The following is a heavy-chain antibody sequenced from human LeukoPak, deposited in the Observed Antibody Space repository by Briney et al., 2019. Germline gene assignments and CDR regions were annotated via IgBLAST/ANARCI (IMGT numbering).Heavy chain of an antibody. J-gene: IGHJ3*02. Sequence: SETLSLTCTVSGGSISSYYLRWIRPPPPKGLEWIGYIYYSGSDTYNPSLKSRVTISVDTSKHQFSLKLSSVTAADTAVYYCATGSGSYLRGAFDIWGQGTMVTVSS. D-gene: IGHD1-26*01. CDR3: ATGSGSYLRGAFDI. CDR1: GGSISSYY. V-gene: IGHV4-59*01. CDR2: IYYSGSD.